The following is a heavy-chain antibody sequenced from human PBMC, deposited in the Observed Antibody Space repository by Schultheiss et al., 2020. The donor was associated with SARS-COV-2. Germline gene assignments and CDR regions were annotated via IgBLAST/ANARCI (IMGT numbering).Heavy chain of an antibody. CDR1: GGSISSGGYS. D-gene: IGHD3-22*01. Sequence: SETLSLTCAVSGGSISSGGYSWSWIRQPPGKGLEWIGYIYHSGSTYYNPSLKSRVTISVDKSKNQFSLKLSSVTAADTAVYYCAREAYYYDSSGYYYKIFDYWGQGTLVTVSS. CDR2: IYHSGST. V-gene: IGHV4-30-2*01. CDR3: AREAYYYDSSGYYYKIFDY. J-gene: IGHJ4*02.